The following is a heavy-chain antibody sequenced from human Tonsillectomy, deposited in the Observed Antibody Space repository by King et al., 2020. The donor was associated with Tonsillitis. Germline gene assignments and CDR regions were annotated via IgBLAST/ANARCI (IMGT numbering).Heavy chain of an antibody. CDR2: ITANGAVT. D-gene: IGHD6-19*01. V-gene: IGHV3-64D*06. Sequence: VQLVESGGDLVQPGGSLRLSCSTSGFSFSSYSMHWVRQAPGKGLEYVSAITANGAVTEYADSVKGRFAISRDNSRSTLYLQMSSLRTEDTAVYYCVPSPIGKPVAVAYWGQGTLVTVSS. J-gene: IGHJ4*02. CDR1: GFSFSSYS. CDR3: VPSPIGKPVAVAY.